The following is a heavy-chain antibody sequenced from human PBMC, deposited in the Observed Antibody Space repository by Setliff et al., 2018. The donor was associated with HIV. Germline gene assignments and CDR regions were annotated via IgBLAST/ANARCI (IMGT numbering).Heavy chain of an antibody. D-gene: IGHD3-10*01. CDR3: ARHEITMVRGVTIKAGYSFDD. CDR2: ISHSGST. Sequence: SETLSLTSAVSGYSITSGYYWGWTRRPPGKGLEWFGSISHSGSTYYTPSLKSRVTISVATPKNQFSLKLSSVTAADTAVDYCARHEITMVRGVTIKAGYSFDDWGQGTLVTVSS. CDR1: GYSITSGYY. J-gene: IGHJ4*02. V-gene: IGHV4-38-2*01.